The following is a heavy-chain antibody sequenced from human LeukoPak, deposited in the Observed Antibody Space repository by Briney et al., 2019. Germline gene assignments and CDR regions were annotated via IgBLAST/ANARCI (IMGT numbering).Heavy chain of an antibody. CDR3: ARDSNRRDSSGYHDY. CDR2: IWYDGSNK. CDR1: GFTFSSYG. J-gene: IGHJ4*02. Sequence: PGRSLRLSCAASGFTFSSYGMHWVRQAPGKGLEWVAVIWYDGSNKYYADSVKGRFTISRDNSKNTLYLQMNSLRAEDTAVYYCARDSNRRDSSGYHDYWGQGTLVTVSS. V-gene: IGHV3-33*01. D-gene: IGHD3-22*01.